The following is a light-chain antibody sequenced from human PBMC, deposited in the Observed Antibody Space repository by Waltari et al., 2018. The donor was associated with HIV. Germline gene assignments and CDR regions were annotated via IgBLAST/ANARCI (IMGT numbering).Light chain of an antibody. CDR1: QSVLYSSNNKNY. CDR3: QQHYSTPLT. V-gene: IGKV4-1*01. Sequence: DIVMTQSPDSLAVSLGERATINCKSSQSVLYSSNNKNYLAWYQQKQGQSPKLLIYWASTREFGVPDRFSGSGSGTDFTLTISSLQAEDVAVYYCQQHYSTPLTFGGGTKVEIK. CDR2: WAS. J-gene: IGKJ4*01.